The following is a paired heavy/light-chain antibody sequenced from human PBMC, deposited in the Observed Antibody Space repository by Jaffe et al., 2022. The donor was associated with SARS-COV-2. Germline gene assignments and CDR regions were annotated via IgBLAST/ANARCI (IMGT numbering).Heavy chain of an antibody. D-gene: IGHD2-15*01. Sequence: EVQLVESGGGLIQPGGSLRLSCAASGFSVSYNYMSWVRQAPGKGLEWVSVINSGGGTYYADSVKGRFAISRDNSKNTVYLQMDSLRAGDTAVYYCARDTFDHSGFYGMDIWGQGTTVTVSS. CDR1: GFSVSYNY. CDR3: ARDTFDHSGFYGMDI. V-gene: IGHV3-53*01. J-gene: IGHJ6*02. CDR2: INSGGGT.
Light chain of an antibody. CDR3: LQHNSFPRT. CDR2: AAF. V-gene: IGKV1-17*01. Sequence: DIQMTQSPSSLSASVGDRVTITCRASQGIRNDLGWYQQKPGKAPKRLIYAAFSLQSGVPLRFSGSGSGTEFTLTISSLQPEDFATYYCLQHNSFPRTFGQGTKVEIK. CDR1: QGIRND. J-gene: IGKJ1*01.